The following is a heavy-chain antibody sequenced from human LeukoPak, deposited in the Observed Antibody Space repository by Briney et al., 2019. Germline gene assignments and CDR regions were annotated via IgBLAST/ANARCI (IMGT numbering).Heavy chain of an antibody. D-gene: IGHD5-18*01. CDR3: ASLYSYGYNYYDY. CDR2: IYYSGST. V-gene: IGHV4-59*01. Sequence: SETLSLTCTVSGGSISSYYWSWIRQPPGKGLEWIGYIYYSGSTNYNPSLKSRVTISVDTSKKQISLKLSSVTAADTAVYYCASLYSYGYNYYDYWGQGTLVSVSS. J-gene: IGHJ4*02. CDR1: GGSISSYY.